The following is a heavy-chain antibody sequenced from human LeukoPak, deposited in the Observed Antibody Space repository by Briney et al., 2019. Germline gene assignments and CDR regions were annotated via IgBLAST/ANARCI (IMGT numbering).Heavy chain of an antibody. CDR3: ARDTHDVFEDYYYGMDV. CDR1: GGSISSSNW. V-gene: IGHV4-4*02. CDR2: VFHSGST. J-gene: IGHJ6*02. Sequence: SGTLSLTCAVSGGSISSSNWWSWVRQPPGEGLEGVGEVFHSGSTNYNPSLKSRVTISRDKSKNQFSLKLSSVSAADTAVYYCARDTHDVFEDYYYGMDVWGQGTTVTVSS. D-gene: IGHD1-1*01.